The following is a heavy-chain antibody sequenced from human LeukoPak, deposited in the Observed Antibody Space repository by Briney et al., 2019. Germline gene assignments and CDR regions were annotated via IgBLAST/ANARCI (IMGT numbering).Heavy chain of an antibody. J-gene: IGHJ4*02. CDR2: IWHDGSNQ. Sequence: PGGSLRLSCAASGFTFSRHGMHWVRQAPGKGLEWVAVIWHDGSNQYYGDSVKGRFTISRDNSKNTLYLQMNSLRVEDTAVYYCAKDWEGYINDLDYWGQGTLVTVSS. CDR1: GFTFSRHG. CDR3: AKDWEGYINDLDY. V-gene: IGHV3-33*06. D-gene: IGHD5-18*01.